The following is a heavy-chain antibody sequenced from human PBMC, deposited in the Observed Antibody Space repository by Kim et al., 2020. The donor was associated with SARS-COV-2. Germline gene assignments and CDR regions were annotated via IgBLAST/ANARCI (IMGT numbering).Heavy chain of an antibody. V-gene: IGHV3-7*03. D-gene: IGHD6-13*01. J-gene: IGHJ4*02. CDR1: GFTFSSYW. CDR3: ARDLGQLGPGY. Sequence: GGSLRLSCAASGFTFSSYWMSWVRQAPGKGLEWVANIKQDGSENNYVDSVKGRFTISRANAKNSLYLQMKSVRAEDTAVYYCARDLGQLGPGYWGQGTLVTVSS. CDR2: IKQDGSEN.